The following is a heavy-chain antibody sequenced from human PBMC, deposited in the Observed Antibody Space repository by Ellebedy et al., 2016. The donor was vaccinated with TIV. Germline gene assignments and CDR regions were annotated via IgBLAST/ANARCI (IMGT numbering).Heavy chain of an antibody. D-gene: IGHD3-16*01. V-gene: IGHV3-15*01. CDR3: LGNDYGDY. J-gene: IGHJ4*02. CDR1: GFTFTNAW. Sequence: GGSLRLSXAASGFTFTNAWMSWVRQAPGKGLEWVGRIRKTIDGGLTEYAAPVKGRFTISRDDSQNTLYLQMNSLKTEDTAVYYCLGNDYGDYWGQGTLVTVAS. CDR2: IRKTIDGGLT.